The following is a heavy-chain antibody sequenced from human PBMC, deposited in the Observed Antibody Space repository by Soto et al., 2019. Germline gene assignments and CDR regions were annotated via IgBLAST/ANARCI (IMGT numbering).Heavy chain of an antibody. Sequence: EVQLVESGGGLVQPGGSLRLSCTASEFTFNKYWMNWVRQAPGKGLEWVANIKHDGSEQYYADSVKGRFTISRDNAKNSLSLQMNSLRSGDTAVYYYARDIVWDWWGFDLWGQGTLVSVSS. D-gene: IGHD1-26*01. V-gene: IGHV3-7*01. J-gene: IGHJ4*02. CDR1: EFTFNKYW. CDR2: IKHDGSEQ. CDR3: ARDIVWDWWGFDL.